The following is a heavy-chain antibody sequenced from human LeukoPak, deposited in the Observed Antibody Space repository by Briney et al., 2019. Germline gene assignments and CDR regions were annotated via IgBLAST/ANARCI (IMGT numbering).Heavy chain of an antibody. V-gene: IGHV3-23*01. CDR2: ISGSGGST. Sequence: GGSLRLSCAASGFTFSSYAMSWVRQAPGKGLEWVSAISGSGGSTYYADSVKGRFTISRDNAKNSLYLQMNSLRAEDTAVYYCARETPPGIQLWSSYYFDYWGQGTLVTVSS. CDR3: ARETPPGIQLWSSYYFDY. J-gene: IGHJ4*02. D-gene: IGHD5-18*01. CDR1: GFTFSSYA.